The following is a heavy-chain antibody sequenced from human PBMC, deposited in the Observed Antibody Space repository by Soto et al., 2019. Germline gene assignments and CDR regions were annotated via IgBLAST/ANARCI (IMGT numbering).Heavy chain of an antibody. D-gene: IGHD3-16*01. Sequence: ESGGGVVQPGRSLRLSCAASGFTFSSYGMHWVRQASGKGLEWVAVISYDGSNKYYADSVKGRFTISRDNSKNTLYLQMNSLRAEDTAVYYCAGVTGHVGVGYWGQGTLVTVSS. J-gene: IGHJ4*02. V-gene: IGHV3-30*03. CDR2: ISYDGSNK. CDR1: GFTFSSYG. CDR3: AGVTGHVGVGY.